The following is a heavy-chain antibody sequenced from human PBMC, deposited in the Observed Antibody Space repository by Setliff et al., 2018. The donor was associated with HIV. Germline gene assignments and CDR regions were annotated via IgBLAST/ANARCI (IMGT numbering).Heavy chain of an antibody. CDR1: GGSISSHY. CDR3: ARELLRSWDGSENSYKPYYFDY. CDR2: IYYSGST. Sequence: PSETLSLTCTVSGGSISSHYWSWIRQPPGKGLEWIGGIYYSGSTYYNPSLKSRVTISVDTSKNQFSLKLSSVTAADTAVYYCARELLRSWDGSENSYKPYYFDYWGQGTLVTVSS. D-gene: IGHD3-10*01. J-gene: IGHJ4*02. V-gene: IGHV4-59*11.